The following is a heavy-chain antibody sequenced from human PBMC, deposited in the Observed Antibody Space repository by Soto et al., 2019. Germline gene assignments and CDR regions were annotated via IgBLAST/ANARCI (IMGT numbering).Heavy chain of an antibody. CDR3: ARAAEMATMSGDY. D-gene: IGHD5-12*01. V-gene: IGHV1-69*13. Sequence: SVKVSCKASGGTFSSHAISWVRQAPGQGLEWTGGIIPIFGTANYAQKFQGRVTITADESTSTAYMELSSLRSEDTAVYYCARAAEMATMSGDYWGQGTLVTVSS. CDR2: IIPIFGTA. J-gene: IGHJ4*02. CDR1: GGTFSSHA.